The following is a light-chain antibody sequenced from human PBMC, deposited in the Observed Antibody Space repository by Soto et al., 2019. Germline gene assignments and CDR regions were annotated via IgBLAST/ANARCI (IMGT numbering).Light chain of an antibody. CDR1: SSDIGAYDY. CDR3: SSYTSSSTPYV. J-gene: IGLJ1*01. V-gene: IGLV2-14*01. Sequence: QSVLTQPASVSGSPGQSITISCTGSSSDIGAYDYVSWYQQRPVKAPKLMIFDVTNRPSGVSDRFSGSKSGNTASLTISGLQTEDEADYYCSSYTSSSTPYVFGTG. CDR2: DVT.